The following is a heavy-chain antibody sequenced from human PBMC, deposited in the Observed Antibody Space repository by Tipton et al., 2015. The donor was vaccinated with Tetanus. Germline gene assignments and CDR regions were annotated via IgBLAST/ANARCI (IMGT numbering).Heavy chain of an antibody. CDR1: GGSVSSGSYY. D-gene: IGHD3-3*01. J-gene: IGHJ4*02. CDR2: ILYGKST. V-gene: IGHV4-61*01. Sequence: TLSLTCAVSGGSVSSGSYYWSWVRQAPGKGLEYIGYILYGKSTHYNPSLKSRLSMSADPAKNQFSLRLTSVTAADTAVYYCARIHDYWSGYFGFWGEGTLVTVSP. CDR3: ARIHDYWSGYFGF.